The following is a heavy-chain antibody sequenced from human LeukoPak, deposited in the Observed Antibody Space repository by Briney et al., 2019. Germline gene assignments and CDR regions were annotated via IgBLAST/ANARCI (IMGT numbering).Heavy chain of an antibody. CDR1: GYTFTSYA. D-gene: IGHD6-13*01. Sequence: ASVKVSCKASGYTFTSYAMNWVRQAPGQRLEWMGWINAGNGNTKYSQKFQSRVTITRDTSASTAYMELSSLRSEDTAVYYCARDSGSSSWSNFDYWGQGTLVTVSS. J-gene: IGHJ4*02. CDR3: ARDSGSSSWSNFDY. CDR2: INAGNGNT. V-gene: IGHV1-3*01.